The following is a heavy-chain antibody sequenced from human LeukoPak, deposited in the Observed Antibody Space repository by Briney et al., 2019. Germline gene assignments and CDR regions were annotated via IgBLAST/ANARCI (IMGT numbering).Heavy chain of an antibody. D-gene: IGHD3-10*01. Sequence: SETLSLTCTVSGGSISDYYWIWIRQPAGKGLEWIGRFYSSGYTNSNPSLKSRVTMSVDTSKNQFSLKLSSVTAADTALYYCARVGDIGSWSYQYAIDVWGQGTTVTVSS. CDR3: ARVGDIGSWSYQYAIDV. J-gene: IGHJ6*02. CDR1: GGSISDYY. CDR2: FYSSGYT. V-gene: IGHV4-4*07.